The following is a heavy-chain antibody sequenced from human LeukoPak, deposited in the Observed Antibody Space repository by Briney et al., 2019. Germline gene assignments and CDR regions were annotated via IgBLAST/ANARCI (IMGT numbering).Heavy chain of an antibody. CDR1: GFTFSSYA. J-gene: IGHJ4*02. D-gene: IGHD3-16*02. CDR2: ISYDGSNK. V-gene: IGHV3-30*04. Sequence: GGSLRLSCAASGFTFSSYAMHWVRQAPGKGLEWVAVISYDGSNKYYADSVKGRFTISRDNSKNTLYLQMNSLRAEDTAVYYCAEDGGSYVWGSYRSFDYWGQGTLVTVSS. CDR3: AEDGGSYVWGSYRSFDY.